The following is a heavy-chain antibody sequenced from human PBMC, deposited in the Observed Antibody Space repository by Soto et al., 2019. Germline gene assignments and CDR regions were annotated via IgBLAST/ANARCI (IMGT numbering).Heavy chain of an antibody. CDR3: ARNLWSASWYGPPFDY. D-gene: IGHD6-13*01. CDR2: IKQDGSEK. J-gene: IGHJ4*02. CDR1: GFTFSLYW. V-gene: IGHV3-7*01. Sequence: GGSLRLSCAASGFTFSLYWMAWVRQAPGKGLEWVANIKQDGSEKYYVDSVKGRFTISRDDAKNSLYLQMNSLRAEDTAVYYCARNLWSASWYGPPFDYWGQGTLVTVSS.